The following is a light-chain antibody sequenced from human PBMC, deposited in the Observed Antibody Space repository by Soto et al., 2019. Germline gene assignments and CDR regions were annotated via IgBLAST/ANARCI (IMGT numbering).Light chain of an antibody. CDR2: AAS. Sequence: DIQLTQSPSFLSASVGDRVTITCRASQGISSYLAWYQQKPGKAPKLLIYAASTLQSGVPSRFSGSGSGTAFTLTISSLQPEDFATYYCQQLNSYPPITSGQGTRLEIK. J-gene: IGKJ5*01. V-gene: IGKV1-9*01. CDR1: QGISSY. CDR3: QQLNSYPPIT.